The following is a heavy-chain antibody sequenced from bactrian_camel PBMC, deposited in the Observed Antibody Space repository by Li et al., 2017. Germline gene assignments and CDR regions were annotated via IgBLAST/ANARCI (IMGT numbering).Heavy chain of an antibody. V-gene: IGHV3S53*01. CDR3: APCKWTVDGLRPALGY. CDR2: IDRDGMT. D-gene: IGHD3*01. Sequence: HVQLVESGGGLVQPGGSLRLSCVASGSSVCMGWFRQAPGKERDGVAAIDRDGMTTYADSVKGRFTISRDNAKNTLYLQMNSLKPEDTAMYYCAPCKWTVDGLRPALGYWSQGTQVTVS. J-gene: IGHJ6*01. CDR1: GSSVC.